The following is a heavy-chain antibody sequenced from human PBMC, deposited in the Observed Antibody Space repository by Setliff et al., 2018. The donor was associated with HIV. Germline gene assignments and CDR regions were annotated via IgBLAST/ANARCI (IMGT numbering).Heavy chain of an antibody. D-gene: IGHD6-13*01. J-gene: IGHJ6*03. CDR2: IYHSGST. CDR3: ARHKDPPGSRWIFYYYYMDL. CDR1: GGSFSGYY. Sequence: SETLSLTCDVYGGSFSGYYWGWIRQPPGKGLEWIGSIYHSGSTYYNPSLSSRLTISVDTSRNQVSLRLSSVTAADTGVYYCARHKDPPGSRWIFYYYYMDLWGGGTTVTVSS. V-gene: IGHV4-34*01.